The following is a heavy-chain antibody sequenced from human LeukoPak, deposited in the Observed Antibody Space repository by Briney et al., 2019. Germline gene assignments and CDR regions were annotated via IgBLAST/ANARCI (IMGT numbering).Heavy chain of an antibody. D-gene: IGHD3-16*01. CDR1: GFRFSTSV. CDR2: ICHDGSNK. J-gene: IGHJ4*02. Sequence: PGESLRLSCAASGFRFSTSVMHWVRQAPGKGLEWVAVICHDGSNKHYADSVQGRFTIFRDNSKNTLYLQMNDLRGEDTAVYYCTREGDAYYLDFWGQGTLVTVSS. CDR3: TREGDAYYLDF. V-gene: IGHV3-33*01.